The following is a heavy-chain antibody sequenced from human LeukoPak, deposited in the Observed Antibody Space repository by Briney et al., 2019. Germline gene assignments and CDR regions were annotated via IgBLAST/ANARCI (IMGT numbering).Heavy chain of an antibody. V-gene: IGHV4-34*01. J-gene: IGHJ4*02. CDR1: GGSFSGHC. CDR2: INPSGIR. Sequence: SETLSLTCAVYGGSFSGHCWSWIRQSPGGGLEWIGEINPSGIRNYNPSLQSRVTMSVDTSKNQFSLKVASVTAADSAMYYCARRYCSDGSCFSEEYWGQGTPVTVSS. CDR3: ARRYCSDGSCFSEEY. D-gene: IGHD2-15*01.